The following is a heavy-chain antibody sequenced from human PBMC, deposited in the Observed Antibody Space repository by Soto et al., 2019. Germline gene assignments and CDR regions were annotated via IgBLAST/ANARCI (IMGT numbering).Heavy chain of an antibody. CDR1: GFTFSSYS. Sequence: GGSLRLSCAASGFTFSSYSMNWVRQAPGKGLEWVSSISSSSSYIYYADSVKGRFTISRDNAKNSLYLQMNSLRAEDTAVYYCARDLGATTVVTSFFDYWGQGTLVTVSS. CDR2: ISSSSSYI. CDR3: ARDLGATTVVTSFFDY. V-gene: IGHV3-21*01. D-gene: IGHD4-17*01. J-gene: IGHJ4*02.